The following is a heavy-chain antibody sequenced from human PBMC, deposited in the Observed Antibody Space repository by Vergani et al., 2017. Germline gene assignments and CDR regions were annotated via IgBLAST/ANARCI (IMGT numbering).Heavy chain of an antibody. D-gene: IGHD5-24*01. J-gene: IGHJ5*02. CDR1: GFTFSSYA. CDR3: ARDYREMATIIVRFDP. Sequence: QVQLVESGGGVVQPGRSLRLSCAASGFTFSSYAMHWVRQAPGKGLEWVAVISYDGSNKYYADSVKGRFTISRDNSKNTLYLQMNRLRAEDTAVYYCARDYREMATIIVRFDPWGQGTLVTVSS. V-gene: IGHV3-30-3*01. CDR2: ISYDGSNK.